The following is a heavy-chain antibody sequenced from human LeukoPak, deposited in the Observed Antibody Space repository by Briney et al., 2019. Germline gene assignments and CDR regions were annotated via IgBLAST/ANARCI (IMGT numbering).Heavy chain of an antibody. CDR3: ARCIRPYYYYYGMDV. Sequence: HSGGSLRLSCAASGFTFSSYAMHWVRQAPGKGLEWVAVISYDGSNKYYADSVKGRFTISRDNSKNTLYLQMNSLRAEDTAVYYCARCIRPYYYYYGMDVWGQGTMVTVSS. CDR1: GFTFSSYA. CDR2: ISYDGSNK. J-gene: IGHJ6*02. V-gene: IGHV3-30-3*01. D-gene: IGHD1-14*01.